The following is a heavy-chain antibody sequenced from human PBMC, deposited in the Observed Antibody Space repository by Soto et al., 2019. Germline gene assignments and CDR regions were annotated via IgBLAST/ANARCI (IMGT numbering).Heavy chain of an antibody. CDR3: ARGRYGDY. CDR1: GYTFTSCG. J-gene: IGHJ4*02. Sequence: QVHLVQSGAEVKKHGASVRVSCKASGYTFTSCGITWVRQAPGQGLEWMGWISAHNGNTDYAQKLQGRVIVTRDTSTSTAYMELRSLRSDDTAVYYCARGRYGDYWGQGALVTVSS. V-gene: IGHV1-18*01. D-gene: IGHD1-1*01. CDR2: ISAHNGNT.